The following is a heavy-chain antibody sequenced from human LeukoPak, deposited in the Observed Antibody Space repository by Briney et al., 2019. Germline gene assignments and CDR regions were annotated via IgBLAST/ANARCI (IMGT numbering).Heavy chain of an antibody. J-gene: IGHJ6*02. CDR3: AREKIAARKSYYYCGMDV. D-gene: IGHD6-6*01. CDR2: IWYDGSNK. CDR1: GFTFSSYG. V-gene: IGHV3-33*01. Sequence: GRSLRLSCAASGFTFSSYGMHWVRQAPGKGLEWVAVIWYDGSNKYYADSVKGRFTISRDNSKNTLYLQMNSLRAEDTAVYYCAREKIAARKSYYYCGMDVWGQGTTVTVSS.